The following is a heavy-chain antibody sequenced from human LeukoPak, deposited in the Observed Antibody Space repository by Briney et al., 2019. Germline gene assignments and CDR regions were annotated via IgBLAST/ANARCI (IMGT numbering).Heavy chain of an antibody. CDR3: ARGTSGLGIVGAGGALLRN. D-gene: IGHD1-26*01. Sequence: SGGSLRLSCAASGFILSNYGMSWVRQAPGKGLEWVSSISFSSTHIYYADSIQGRLTISRDNAENSLYLQMNSLRAEDTAVYYCARGTSGLGIVGAGGALLRNWGQGTLVTVSS. CDR1: GFILSNYG. J-gene: IGHJ4*02. V-gene: IGHV3-21*06. CDR2: ISFSSTHI.